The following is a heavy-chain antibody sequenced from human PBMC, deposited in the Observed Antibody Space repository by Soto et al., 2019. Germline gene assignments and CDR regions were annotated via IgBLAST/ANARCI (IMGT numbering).Heavy chain of an antibody. CDR3: GKTVHSGSGSHYFDY. D-gene: IGHD3-10*01. J-gene: IGHJ4*02. CDR1: GFTFSSYS. CDR2: FRSSGDDGTT. Sequence: QAGGSLRLSCAASGFTFSSYSMSWVRQAPGKGLEWVAGFRSSGDDGTTYYADPVKGRFTISRDNSKNTLFLQMNSLRAEDTVIYYCGKTVHSGSGSHYFDYWGQGTLVTVSS. V-gene: IGHV3-23*01.